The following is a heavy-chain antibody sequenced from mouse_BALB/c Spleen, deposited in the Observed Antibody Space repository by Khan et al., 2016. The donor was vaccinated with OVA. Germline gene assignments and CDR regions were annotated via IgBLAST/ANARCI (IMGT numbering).Heavy chain of an antibody. CDR2: ISTGGDNT. CDR3: TRPHYYGSNYYFDY. V-gene: IGHV5-12-1*01. J-gene: IGHJ2*01. CDR1: GFAFSYYD. Sequence: EVELVESGGGLVKPGGSLKLSCAASGFAFSYYDMSWVRQTPEKRLEWVAFISTGGDNTYYPDTVKGRFTISRDNAKNTLYLQMSSLKSEDTAMYYCTRPHYYGSNYYFDYWGQGTTLTVS. D-gene: IGHD1-1*01.